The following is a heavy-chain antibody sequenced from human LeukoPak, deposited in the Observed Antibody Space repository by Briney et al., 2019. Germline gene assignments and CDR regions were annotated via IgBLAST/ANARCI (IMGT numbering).Heavy chain of an antibody. D-gene: IGHD1-14*01. CDR2: INHSRST. CDR3: ARDPNGIRAFDI. J-gene: IGHJ3*02. V-gene: IGHV4-34*01. Sequence: SETLSLTCAVHGGSFSGYYWSWIRQPPGKGLEWIGEINHSRSTNYNPSLKSRVTISVDTSKNQFSLKLSSVTAADTAVYYCARDPNGIRAFDIWGQGTMVTVSS. CDR1: GGSFSGYY.